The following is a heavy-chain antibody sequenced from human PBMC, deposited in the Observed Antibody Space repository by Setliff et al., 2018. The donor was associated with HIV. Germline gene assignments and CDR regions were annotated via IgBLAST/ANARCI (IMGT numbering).Heavy chain of an antibody. J-gene: IGHJ4*02. CDR2: IKQDGSEK. D-gene: IGHD6-19*01. CDR3: ARDPRYSSVWFRNGGVDY. Sequence: CAASGLIFSSYWMSWVRQAPGKGLEWVANIKQDGSEKYYGDSVKGRFTISRDNAKNSLYLQMNSVRADDTAVYYCARDPRYSSVWFRNGGVDYWGQGTLVTVSS. V-gene: IGHV3-7*03. CDR1: GLIFSSYW.